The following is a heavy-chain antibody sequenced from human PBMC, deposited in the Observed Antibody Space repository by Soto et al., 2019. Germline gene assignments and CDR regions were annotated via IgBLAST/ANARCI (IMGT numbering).Heavy chain of an antibody. CDR1: GGTFSSYA. CDR2: IIPIFGTA. V-gene: IGHV1-69*13. J-gene: IGHJ6*02. CDR3: ARGSSIVVVPAAIMYYYGMDV. Sequence: SVKVSCKASGGTFSSYAISWVRQAPGQGLEWMGGIIPIFGTANYAQKFQGRVTITADESTSTAYMELSSLRSGDTAVYYCARGSSIVVVPAAIMYYYGMDVWGQGATVTVSS. D-gene: IGHD2-2*01.